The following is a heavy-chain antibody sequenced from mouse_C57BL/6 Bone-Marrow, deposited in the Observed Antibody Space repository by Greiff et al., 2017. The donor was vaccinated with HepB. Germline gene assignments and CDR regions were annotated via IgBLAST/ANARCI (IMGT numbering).Heavy chain of an antibody. CDR3: ARDGDFYYKKSY. Sequence: EVKLMESGPGLVKPSQSLSLTCSVTGYSITSGYYWNWIRQFPGNKLEWMGYISYDGSNNYNPSLKNRISITRDTSKNQFFLKLNSVTTEDTATYYCARDGDFYYKKSYWGQGTSVTVSS. J-gene: IGHJ4*01. CDR1: GYSITSGYY. CDR2: ISYDGSN. V-gene: IGHV3-6*01. D-gene: IGHD2-1*01.